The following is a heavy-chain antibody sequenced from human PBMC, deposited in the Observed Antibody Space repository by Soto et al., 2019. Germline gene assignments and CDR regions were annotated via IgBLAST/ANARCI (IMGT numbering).Heavy chain of an antibody. CDR1: GDSIRSSY. CDR2: IYYSGST. CDR3: ARGYNWLDP. V-gene: IGHV4-59*01. Sequence: PSETLSLTCSVSGDSIRSSYWSWIRQPPGKGLEWIGYIYYSGSTNYNPSLKSRVTISVDTSKNQFSLKVSSVTAADTAVYYCARGYNWLDPWGQGTLVTSPQ. J-gene: IGHJ5*02.